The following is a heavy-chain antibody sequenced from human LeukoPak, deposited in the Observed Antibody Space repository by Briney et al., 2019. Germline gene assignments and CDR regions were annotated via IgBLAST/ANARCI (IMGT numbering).Heavy chain of an antibody. J-gene: IGHJ5*02. Sequence: PSETLSLTCTVSGGSISSYDWSWIRQPPGKGLEWIGYIYYSGSTNYNPSLKSRVTISVDTSKNQFSLKLSSVTAADTAVYYCASSALWFGNGGWFDPWGQGTLVTVSS. D-gene: IGHD3-10*01. CDR2: IYYSGST. CDR3: ASSALWFGNGGWFDP. V-gene: IGHV4-59*01. CDR1: GGSISSYD.